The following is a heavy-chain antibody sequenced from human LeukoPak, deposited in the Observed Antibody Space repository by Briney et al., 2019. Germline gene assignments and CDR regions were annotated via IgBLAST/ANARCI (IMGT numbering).Heavy chain of an antibody. J-gene: IGHJ4*02. CDR2: ISYDGSNK. V-gene: IGHV3-30*04. Sequence: GRSLRLSCAASGFTFSSYAMHWVRQAPGKGLEWVAVISYDGSNKYYADSVKGRFTISRDNSKNTLYLQMNSLRAEDTAVYYCARGVRWWLLPYFDYWGQGTLVTVSS. D-gene: IGHD3-22*01. CDR3: ARGVRWWLLPYFDY. CDR1: GFTFSSYA.